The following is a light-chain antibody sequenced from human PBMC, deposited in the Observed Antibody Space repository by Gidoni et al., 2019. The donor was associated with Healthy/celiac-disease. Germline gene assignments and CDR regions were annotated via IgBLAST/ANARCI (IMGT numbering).Light chain of an antibody. V-gene: IGKV3-20*01. CDR3: QRYGSSTGT. Sequence: EIVFTQSPGTLSLSPGERATLSCRASQSVSSSYLAWYQQKPGPAPRLIIYGASSRATGIPDRFSGSGSGTDVTLTSSRLEPEDVVVYYWQRYGSSTGTFGRGTKVEIK. J-gene: IGKJ1*01. CDR1: QSVSSSY. CDR2: GAS.